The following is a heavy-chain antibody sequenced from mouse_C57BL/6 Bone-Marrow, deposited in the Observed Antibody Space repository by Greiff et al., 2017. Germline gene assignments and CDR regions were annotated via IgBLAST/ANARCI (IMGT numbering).Heavy chain of an antibody. CDR2: INPSTGGT. CDR1: GYSFTGYY. V-gene: IGHV1-42*01. Sequence: EVQLQQSGPELVKPGASVKISCKASGYSFTGYYMYWVKQSPEKSLEWIGEINPSTGGTTYNQKFKAKATLTVDKSSSTAYMQLKSLTSEDSAVYYCASSYYYGSREDYFDYWGQGTTLTVSS. CDR3: ASSYYYGSREDYFDY. D-gene: IGHD1-1*01. J-gene: IGHJ2*01.